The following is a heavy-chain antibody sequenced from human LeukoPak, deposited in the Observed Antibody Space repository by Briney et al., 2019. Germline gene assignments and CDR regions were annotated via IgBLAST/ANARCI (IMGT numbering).Heavy chain of an antibody. Sequence: PGGSLRLSCEASGFSMSVYWMSWVRQAPGKGLEWVGNIKPDGSERNYVDSVKGRFTISRDNDKKSLYLQISSLRAEDTAVYYCARDWGAYYHFFDYWGQGTLVTVSS. J-gene: IGHJ4*02. CDR1: GFSMSVYW. D-gene: IGHD3-22*01. CDR2: IKPDGSER. V-gene: IGHV3-7*01. CDR3: ARDWGAYYHFFDY.